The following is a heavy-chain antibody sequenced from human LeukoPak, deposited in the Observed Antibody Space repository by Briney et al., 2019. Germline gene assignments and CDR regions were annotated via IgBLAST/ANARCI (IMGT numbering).Heavy chain of an antibody. CDR3: ARDMTDWWFDP. D-gene: IGHD3-9*01. CDR2: IYYSGST. V-gene: IGHV4-31*03. J-gene: IGHJ5*02. CDR1: GGSISSGGYY. Sequence: SETLSLTCTVSGGSISSGGYYWSWIRQHPGKGLEWIGYIYYSGSTHYNPSLKSRVTISVDTSKNQFSLKLSSVTAADTAVYYCARDMTDWWFDPWGQGTLVTVS.